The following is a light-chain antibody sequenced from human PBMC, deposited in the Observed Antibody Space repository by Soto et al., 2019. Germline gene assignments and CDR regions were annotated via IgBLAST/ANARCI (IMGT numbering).Light chain of an antibody. CDR2: GNS. CDR3: YSFTGISTSLFV. Sequence: QSVLTQPPSVSGAPGQRVTISCTGSSSNIGAGYDVHWYQQLPGTAPKLLIYGNSNRPSGVPDRFSGSKSGNTASLTISGLQPEDEATYYCYSFTGISTSLFVFGTGTKVTVL. CDR1: SSNIGAGYD. J-gene: IGLJ1*01. V-gene: IGLV1-40*01.